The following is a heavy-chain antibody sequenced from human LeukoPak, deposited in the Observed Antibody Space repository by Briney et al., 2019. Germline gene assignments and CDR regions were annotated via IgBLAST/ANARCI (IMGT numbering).Heavy chain of an antibody. Sequence: SETLSLTCTVSGGFISRHYWSWIRQPPGKGLEWIGYIYSSGSTSYNPSFQSRVTISEDTSKNQFSLKLSSVTAADTAVYYCARGRSRYSGSRFDYWGQGTLVTVSS. CDR3: ARGRSRYSGSRFDY. V-gene: IGHV4-4*09. D-gene: IGHD1-26*01. J-gene: IGHJ4*02. CDR2: IYSSGST. CDR1: GGFISRHY.